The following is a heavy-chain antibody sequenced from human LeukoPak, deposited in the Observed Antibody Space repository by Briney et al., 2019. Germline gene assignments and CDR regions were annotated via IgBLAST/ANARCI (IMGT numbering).Heavy chain of an antibody. CDR2: INHSGST. CDR1: GGSFSGYY. J-gene: IGHJ4*02. V-gene: IGHV4-34*01. CDR3: ARQSEYSSRMDY. Sequence: SETLSLTCAVYGGSFSGYYWSWIRQPPGKGLEWIGEINHSGSTNYNPSLKSRVTISVDTYKNQFSLKLSSVTAADTAVYYCARQSEYSSRMDYWGQGTLVTVSS. D-gene: IGHD6-13*01.